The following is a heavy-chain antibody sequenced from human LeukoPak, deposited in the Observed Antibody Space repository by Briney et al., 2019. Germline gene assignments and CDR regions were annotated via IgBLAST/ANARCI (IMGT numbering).Heavy chain of an antibody. V-gene: IGHV1-18*01. J-gene: IGHJ4*02. CDR1: AYTFTNYG. CDR2: ISAHNGNT. Sequence: ASVKVSCKASAYTFTNYGIAWLRQAPGQGLEWMGWISAHNGNTNYAQKLQGRVTMTTDASTNTAYMELRSLASDDTALYYCARDGYFDHWGQGTLVTVSS. CDR3: ARDGYFDH.